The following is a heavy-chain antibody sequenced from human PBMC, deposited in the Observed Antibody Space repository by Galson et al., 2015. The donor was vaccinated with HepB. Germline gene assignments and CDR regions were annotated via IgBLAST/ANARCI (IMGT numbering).Heavy chain of an antibody. V-gene: IGHV4-39*01. Sequence: TLSLTCTVSGVSITSNAYYWGWVRQPPGKGLEFIGSIYYFGSTDYNPSLKSRVTLSMDTSKNQFSLKLTSVTASDTAVYYCAKDLSGSWTYDYWGQGTLVTVSS. J-gene: IGHJ4*02. CDR2: IYYFGST. CDR1: GVSITSNAYY. D-gene: IGHD3/OR15-3a*01. CDR3: AKDLSGSWTYDY.